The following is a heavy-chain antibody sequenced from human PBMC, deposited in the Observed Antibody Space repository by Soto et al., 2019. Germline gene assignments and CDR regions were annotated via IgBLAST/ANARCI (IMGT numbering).Heavy chain of an antibody. V-gene: IGHV1-2*02. J-gene: IGHJ5*02. D-gene: IGHD4-17*01. Sequence: GASVKVSCKASGYTFTGYYMHWVRQAPGQGLEWMGWINPNSGGTNYAQKFQGRVTMTRDTSISTAYMELSRLRSDDTAVYYCARIPYGGNHPFDPWGQGTLVTVSS. CDR1: GYTFTGYY. CDR3: ARIPYGGNHPFDP. CDR2: INPNSGGT.